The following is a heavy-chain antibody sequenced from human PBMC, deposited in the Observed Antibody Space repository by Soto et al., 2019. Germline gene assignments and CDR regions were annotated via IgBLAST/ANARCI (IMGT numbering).Heavy chain of an antibody. J-gene: IGHJ4*02. Sequence: QVQLVESGGGVVQPGRSLRLSCAASAFTFRSYTMHWVRQAPGKGLEWVATISYDGSKTNYADSVRGRFTISRDNSKSTLFLKMDSLRPEDTDVYSCARDRDSSYFPPPYYFDSWGQGTLVTVSS. CDR2: ISYDGSKT. V-gene: IGHV3-30*04. CDR1: AFTFRSYT. D-gene: IGHD4-4*01. CDR3: ARDRDSSYFPPPYYFDS.